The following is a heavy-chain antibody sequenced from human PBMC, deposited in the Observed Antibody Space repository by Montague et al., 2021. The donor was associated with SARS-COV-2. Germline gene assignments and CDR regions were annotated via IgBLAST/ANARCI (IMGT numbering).Heavy chain of an antibody. CDR1: GGSFSGYY. J-gene: IGHJ6*03. CDR2: INHSGST. CDR3: ARGVRQLGVRYYYYYIDV. D-gene: IGHD6-6*01. Sequence: SETLSLTCAVYGGSFSGYYWSWIRQPPGKGLEWIGEINHSGSTNYNPSLKSRVTKSMDTSKNQFSLKLSSVTAADTAVYYCARGVRQLGVRYYYYYIDVWDKGTTVTVSS. V-gene: IGHV4-34*01.